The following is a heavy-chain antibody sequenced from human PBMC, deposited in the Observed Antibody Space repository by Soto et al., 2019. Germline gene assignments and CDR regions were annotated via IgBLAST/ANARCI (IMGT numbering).Heavy chain of an antibody. D-gene: IGHD3-3*01. CDR2: MNPNSGYT. CDR1: GYTFTSYD. V-gene: IGHV1-8*01. J-gene: IGHJ3*02. Sequence: ASVKVSSKASGYTFTSYDINWVRQATGQGFAWMGWMNPNSGYTGYAQKFQGRVTLTRNTSISTAYMELSRLSSDDRAVYYCAVVYYDFCSGPFRRLDAFDIWGQGTMVTVSS. CDR3: AVVYYDFCSGPFRRLDAFDI.